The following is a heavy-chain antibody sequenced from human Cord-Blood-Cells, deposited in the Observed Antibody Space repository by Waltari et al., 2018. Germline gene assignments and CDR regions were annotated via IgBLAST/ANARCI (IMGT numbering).Heavy chain of an antibody. Sequence: QVQLQQWGAGLLKPSETLSLTCAVYGGSFSGYYWSWIRQPPGKGLEWIGEINHSGSTTYNPSLKRRVTISVDTSKNQFSLKLSSVTAADTAVYYCARGRWFSTYYYGMDVWGQGTTVTVSS. V-gene: IGHV4-34*01. D-gene: IGHD3-10*01. CDR1: GGSFSGYY. CDR2: INHSGST. J-gene: IGHJ6*02. CDR3: ARGRWFSTYYYGMDV.